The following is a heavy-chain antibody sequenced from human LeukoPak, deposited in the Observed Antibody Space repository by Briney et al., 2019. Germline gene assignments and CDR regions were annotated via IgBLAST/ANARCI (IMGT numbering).Heavy chain of an antibody. J-gene: IGHJ4*02. Sequence: GGSLRLSCAASGFTFSSYAMHWVRQAPGKGLEWVAVISYDGSNKYYADFVKGRFTISRDNSKNTLYLQMNSLRAEDTAVYYCARVSPLYDRSGYLDYWGQGTLVTVSS. CDR2: ISYDGSNK. CDR3: ARVSPLYDRSGYLDY. V-gene: IGHV3-30*04. CDR1: GFTFSSYA. D-gene: IGHD3-22*01.